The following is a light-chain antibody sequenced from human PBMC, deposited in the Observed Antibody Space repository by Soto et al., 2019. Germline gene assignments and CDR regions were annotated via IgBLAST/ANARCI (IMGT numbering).Light chain of an antibody. CDR1: QSVNSKY. V-gene: IGKV3-20*01. Sequence: ENVLTQSPGPLSLSPGERATLSCRASQSVNSKYLAWYQQKPGQAPSLLIYGTSSRATGIPDRFSASGSGTDFTLTISRLEPEDFAVYYCQQYDNSHLTFGGGTKVEIK. CDR3: QQYDNSHLT. J-gene: IGKJ4*01. CDR2: GTS.